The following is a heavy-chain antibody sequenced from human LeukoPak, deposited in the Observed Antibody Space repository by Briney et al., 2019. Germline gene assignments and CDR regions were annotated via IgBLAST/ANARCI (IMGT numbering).Heavy chain of an antibody. CDR1: GFTFSSYA. Sequence: PGGSLRLSCAASGFTFSSYAMSWVRQAPGKGLEWVSAISGSGGSTYYADSVKGRFTISRDNSKNTLYLQMNSLRAEDTAVYYCAKTGSSSSDYYYYMDVWGKGTTVTVSS. CDR3: AKTGSSSSDYYYYMDV. D-gene: IGHD2-2*01. CDR2: ISGSGGST. V-gene: IGHV3-23*01. J-gene: IGHJ6*03.